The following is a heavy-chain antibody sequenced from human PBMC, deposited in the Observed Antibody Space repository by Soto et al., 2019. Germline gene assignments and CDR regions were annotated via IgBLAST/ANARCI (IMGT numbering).Heavy chain of an antibody. D-gene: IGHD6-13*01. CDR3: TTGQQLAPKESAFDI. J-gene: IGHJ3*02. Sequence: EVQLVESGGGLVKPGGSLRLSCAASGFTFSNAWMNWVRQAPGKGLEWVGRIKSKTDGGTTDYAAPVKGRFTISRDDSKNTRDLQMNSLKSEDTAVYYCTTGQQLAPKESAFDIWGQGTMVTVSS. CDR2: IKSKTDGGTT. V-gene: IGHV3-15*07. CDR1: GFTFSNAW.